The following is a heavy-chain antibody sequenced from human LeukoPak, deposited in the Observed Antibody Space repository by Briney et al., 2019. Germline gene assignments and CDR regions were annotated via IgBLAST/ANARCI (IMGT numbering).Heavy chain of an antibody. CDR1: GYTFSISA. CDR3: AKDQRWESPNYLDS. V-gene: IGHV3-23*01. CDR2: ISASGDIR. J-gene: IGHJ4*02. Sequence: GGSLRLSCAPSGYTFSISAMSWVPHVPEKGVEWVSGISASGDIRYNTHPVRGRFTMSGENTKNTLYVKMNSLRDEDTDVYYCAKDQRWESPNYLDSWGQGNLVTVSS. D-gene: IGHD1-26*01.